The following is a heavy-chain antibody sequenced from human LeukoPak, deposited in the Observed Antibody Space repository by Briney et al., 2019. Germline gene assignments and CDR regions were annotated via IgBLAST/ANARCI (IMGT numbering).Heavy chain of an antibody. D-gene: IGHD2-2*02. CDR1: GSPFTDYY. CDR3: ATGGIVVVPVAIPGGSWFDL. Sequence: GATVNISCKGSGSPFTDYYMHWVQQAPGKGLEWMGLVEPEDGETIYAEKLEGRVTITGDTSTDTAYMELSSLKSEDAAVYYCATGGIVVVPVAIPGGSWFDLWGQGTLVTVSS. J-gene: IGHJ5*02. V-gene: IGHV1-69-2*01. CDR2: VEPEDGET.